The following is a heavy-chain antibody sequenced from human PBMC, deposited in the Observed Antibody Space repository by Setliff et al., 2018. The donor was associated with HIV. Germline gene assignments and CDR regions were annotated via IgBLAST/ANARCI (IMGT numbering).Heavy chain of an antibody. D-gene: IGHD2-2*01. CDR2: IYWDDDY. V-gene: IGHV2-5*02. CDR3: APSPANCSPTSCPFDY. Sequence: SGPTLVNPTPTLTLTCAVSGFSLSTTGVGVGWIRQPPGKALEWLALIYWDDDYRYSPSLMSRLTITKDTSKNQVVLTMTNMDPLDTATYFCAPSPANCSPTSCPFDYWGQGTLVTVSS. J-gene: IGHJ4*02. CDR1: GFSLSTTGVG.